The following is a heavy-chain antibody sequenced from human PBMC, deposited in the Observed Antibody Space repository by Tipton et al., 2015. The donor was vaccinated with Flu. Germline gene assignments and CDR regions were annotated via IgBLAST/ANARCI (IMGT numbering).Heavy chain of an antibody. D-gene: IGHD3-10*01. J-gene: IGHJ4*02. CDR1: GYSISSRYY. V-gene: IGHV4-38-2*02. Sequence: LSLTYTVSGYSISSRYYWGWIRQPPGKGLEWIGCVYHGGTTYYNPSLKSRVAISLDTFNNQFSLKLTSVTAADTAVYFCVTTTYYYGSGSHDFWGQGTLVTVSS. CDR3: VTTTYYYGSGSHDF. CDR2: VYHGGTT.